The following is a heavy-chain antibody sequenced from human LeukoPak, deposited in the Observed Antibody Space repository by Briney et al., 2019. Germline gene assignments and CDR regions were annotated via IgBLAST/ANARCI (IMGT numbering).Heavy chain of an antibody. D-gene: IGHD2/OR15-2a*01. CDR2: IYHSGST. CDR3: AGSTYDNWFDP. CDR1: GGAISSGSDC. Sequence: SETLSLTCTVSGGAISSGSDCSCWIRQPPGKGLEWIGSIYHSGSTYYNPSLKSRVTLSVETSKNQVSLKLSSVTAADTAVYYCAGSTYDNWFDPWGQGTLVTVSS. J-gene: IGHJ5*02. V-gene: IGHV4-39*01.